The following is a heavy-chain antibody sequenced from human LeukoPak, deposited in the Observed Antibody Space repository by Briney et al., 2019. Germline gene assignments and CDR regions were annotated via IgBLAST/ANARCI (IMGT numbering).Heavy chain of an antibody. CDR3: ARGRRYGGYDALGS. CDR1: GYTFTSYD. Sequence: ASVKVSCKASGYTFTSYDINWVRQATGQGLEWMGWMNPNSGNTGYAQKFQGRVTMTRNTSISTAYMELSSLRSEDTAVYYCARGRRYGGYDALGSWGQGTLVTVSS. V-gene: IGHV1-8*01. D-gene: IGHD5-12*01. J-gene: IGHJ4*02. CDR2: MNPNSGNT.